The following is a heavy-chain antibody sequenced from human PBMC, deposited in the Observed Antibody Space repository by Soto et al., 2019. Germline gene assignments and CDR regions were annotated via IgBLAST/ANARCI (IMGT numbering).Heavy chain of an antibody. CDR3: AREYCSGGSCYNADWFDP. CDR1: GGSISSYY. V-gene: IGHV4-59*01. CDR2: IYYSGST. D-gene: IGHD2-15*01. J-gene: IGHJ5*02. Sequence: QVQLQESGPGLVKPSETLSLTCTVSGGSISSYYWSWIRQPPGQGLEWIGYIYYSGSTNYNPTLKSRVNISVDTSKNQCSLKLSSVTAADTAVYYCAREYCSGGSCYNADWFDPWGQGTLVTVSS.